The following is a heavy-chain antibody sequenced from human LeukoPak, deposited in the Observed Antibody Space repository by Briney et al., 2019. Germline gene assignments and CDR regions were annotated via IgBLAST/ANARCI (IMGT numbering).Heavy chain of an antibody. CDR1: AGSFSSDH. J-gene: IGHJ6*02. CDR3: AREDYDISFGMDV. V-gene: IGHV4-59*01. Sequence: PSETLSLTCSVSAGSFSSDHWSWIRQPPGKGLEWIGYISYSGSTKYNPSLKSRVTISVDTSKKQFSLNLRSVTAADTAVYYCAREDYDISFGMDVWGQGTTVTVSS. CDR2: ISYSGST. D-gene: IGHD3-9*01.